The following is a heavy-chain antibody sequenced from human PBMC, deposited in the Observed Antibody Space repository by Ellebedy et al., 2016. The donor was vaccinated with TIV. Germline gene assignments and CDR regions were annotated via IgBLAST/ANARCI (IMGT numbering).Heavy chain of an antibody. J-gene: IGHJ5*02. D-gene: IGHD4-11*01. V-gene: IGHV3-74*01. CDR3: ARDRGDYSISGP. Sequence: HTGGSLRLSCEASGFTFGRYRMHWVRQAPGNKLVWVSRIKSDGSSTTYADSVKGRFTTSRDNARNTLYLQMNSLRGEDTAVYFCARDRGDYSISGPWGQGTLVTVSS. CDR1: GFTFGRYR. CDR2: IKSDGSST.